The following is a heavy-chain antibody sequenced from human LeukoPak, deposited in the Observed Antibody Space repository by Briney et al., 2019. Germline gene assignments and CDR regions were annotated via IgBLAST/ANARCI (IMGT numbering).Heavy chain of an antibody. CDR1: GGSIRSFY. Sequence: SETLSLTCTVSGGSIRSFYWSWIRQPPGKGLEWIGYIHYSGSTKYNPSLKSRVTISLDTSKNYFSLKLSPVTAADTAVYYCARGRFLDAFDIWGQGTMVTVSS. CDR2: IHYSGST. CDR3: ARGRFLDAFDI. V-gene: IGHV4-59*01. J-gene: IGHJ3*02. D-gene: IGHD3-3*01.